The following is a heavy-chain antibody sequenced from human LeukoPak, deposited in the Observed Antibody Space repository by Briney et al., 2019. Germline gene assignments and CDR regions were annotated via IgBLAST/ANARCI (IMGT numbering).Heavy chain of an antibody. D-gene: IGHD6-13*01. V-gene: IGHV1-8*01. J-gene: IGHJ5*02. CDR2: MNPNRGNT. CDR3: ARRGGIAAVEGWFDP. Sequence: ASVKVSCKASGYTFTSYDINWVRQATGQGLEWMGWMNPNRGNTGYAQKFQGRVTMTRNTSISTAYMELSSLRSEDTAVYYSARRGGIAAVEGWFDPWGQGTLVTVSS. CDR1: GYTFTSYD.